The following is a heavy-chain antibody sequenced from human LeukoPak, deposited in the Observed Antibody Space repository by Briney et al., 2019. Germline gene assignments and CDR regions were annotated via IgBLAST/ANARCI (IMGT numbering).Heavy chain of an antibody. Sequence: PGGSLRLSCGGSGFTFSDYYMNWIRHTPGKGLEWVSYISSSGSSIYQADSVKCRFTISRDNAKNSLYLQMNSLRAEDTAVYYCATASAITSPGIFVHWGQGTLVTVSS. V-gene: IGHV3-11*01. CDR1: GFTFSDYY. J-gene: IGHJ1*01. CDR3: ATASAITSPGIFVH. CDR2: ISSSGSSI. D-gene: IGHD1-1*01.